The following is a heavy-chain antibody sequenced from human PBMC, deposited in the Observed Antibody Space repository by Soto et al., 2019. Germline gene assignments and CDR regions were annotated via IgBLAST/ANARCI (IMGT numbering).Heavy chain of an antibody. V-gene: IGHV1-3*01. CDR2: INAGNGNT. CDR3: ARAPGYCSGGSCYNSY. D-gene: IGHD2-15*01. J-gene: IGHJ4*02. Sequence: QVQLVQSGAEVKKPGASVKVSCKASGYTFTSYAMHWVRQAPGQRLEWMGWINAGNGNTKYSQKFQGRVTITRDTSASTAYMELSSLRSEDMAVYYCARAPGYCSGGSCYNSYWGQGTLVTVSS. CDR1: GYTFTSYA.